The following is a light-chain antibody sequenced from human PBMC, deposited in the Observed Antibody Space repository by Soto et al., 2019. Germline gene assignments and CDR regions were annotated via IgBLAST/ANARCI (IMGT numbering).Light chain of an antibody. V-gene: IGLV1-51*01. CDR1: SSNIGSNY. Sequence: QSVLTRPPSVSAAPGQKATISCSGSSSNIGSNYVSWYQQLPGTAPKLLIYDNNKRPSGIPDRFSGSKSGTSATLDITGLQTGDEADYYCGTWDTSLTAYVFGSGTKLTVL. CDR3: GTWDTSLTAYV. J-gene: IGLJ1*01. CDR2: DNN.